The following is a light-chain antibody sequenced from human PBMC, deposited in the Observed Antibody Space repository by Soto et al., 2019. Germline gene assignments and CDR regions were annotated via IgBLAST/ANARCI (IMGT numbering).Light chain of an antibody. Sequence: EIVLTQSPGTLYFAPGERATLSCRASQSISSSYLAWHQQKPGQAPRVLIYGASSRATGIPDRFSGSGSGTDFNLTISRLEPEDFAVYFCQQYGNPPPNAFGQGTKVEI. CDR1: QSISSSY. CDR3: QQYGNPPPNA. CDR2: GAS. V-gene: IGKV3-20*01. J-gene: IGKJ2*01.